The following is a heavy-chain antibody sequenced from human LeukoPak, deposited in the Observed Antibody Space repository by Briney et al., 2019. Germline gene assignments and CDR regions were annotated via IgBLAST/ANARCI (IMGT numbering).Heavy chain of an antibody. V-gene: IGHV3-74*01. CDR1: GFTFSSYW. CDR2: INSDGSST. CDR3: AREDQEGALGILSL. Sequence: GGSLRLSCAASGFTFSSYWMHWVRQAPGKGLVWVSRINSDGSSTSYADSVKGRFTISRDNAKNTLYLQMNSLRAEDTAVYYCAREDQEGALGILSLWGQGTLVTVFS. D-gene: IGHD1-14*01. J-gene: IGHJ4*02.